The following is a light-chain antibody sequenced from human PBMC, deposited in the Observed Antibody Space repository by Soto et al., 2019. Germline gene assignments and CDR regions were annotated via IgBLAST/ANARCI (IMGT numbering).Light chain of an antibody. J-gene: IGLJ3*02. CDR1: SSDVGGYNY. V-gene: IGLV2-14*01. CDR3: SSYTRGSTLV. Sequence: QSALTQPASVSGSPGQSITISCTGTSSDVGGYNYVSWYQQHPGKVPKLMICEVTNRPPGVSKRFSGSKSGIKASLTISGTQTENDAYYYCSSYTRGSTLVFGGGTQLAV. CDR2: EVT.